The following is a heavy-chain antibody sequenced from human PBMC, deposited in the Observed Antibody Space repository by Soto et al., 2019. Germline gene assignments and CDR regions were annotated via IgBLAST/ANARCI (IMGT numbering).Heavy chain of an antibody. V-gene: IGHV4-39*02. CDR3: AMTTVTYPDSFDF. Sequence: QLRLQESGPRLVKPSETLSLTCTVSGASMTSSSYYWGCVRQPPGLGLEWIGTIYYNGSTYYSPSLKRRVTISVDTSKNHFTLSLRSVTAADTAMYYCAMTTVTYPDSFDFWGQGALVTVSS. CDR1: GASMTSSSYY. D-gene: IGHD4-17*01. J-gene: IGHJ4*02. CDR2: IYYNGST.